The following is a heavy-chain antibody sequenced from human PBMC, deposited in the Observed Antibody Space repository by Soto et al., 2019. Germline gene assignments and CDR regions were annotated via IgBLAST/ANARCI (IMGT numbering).Heavy chain of an antibody. Sequence: EVQLVESGGGLVKPGGSLRLXCAASGFTFTRYSMNWVXXXPGKGLEWVSSISSTTNYIYYGDSMKGRFTISRDNAKNSLYLEMNSLRAEDTAVYYCARESEDLTSNFDYWGQGTLVTVSS. CDR3: ARESEDLTSNFDY. J-gene: IGHJ4*02. CDR1: GFTFTRYS. CDR2: ISSTTNYI. V-gene: IGHV3-21*06.